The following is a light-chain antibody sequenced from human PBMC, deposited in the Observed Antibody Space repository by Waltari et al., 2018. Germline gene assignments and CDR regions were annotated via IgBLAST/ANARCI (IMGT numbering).Light chain of an antibody. CDR2: GAS. J-gene: IGKJ2*01. V-gene: IGKV3-15*01. CDR3: QQYTNWPPAT. CDR1: QSVSSN. Sequence: EIVMTQSPATLSVSPGERATLSCRASQSVSSNLAWYQQKPGQAPRLLIYGASTRATGIPARFSGSVSETEFTLTIRSLQSEDFAVYYCQQYTNWPPATFGQGTTLEIK.